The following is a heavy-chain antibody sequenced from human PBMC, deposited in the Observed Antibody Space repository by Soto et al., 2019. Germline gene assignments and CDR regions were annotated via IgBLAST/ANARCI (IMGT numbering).Heavy chain of an antibody. CDR3: ARAQSPYGSGNRYVYYFYGLDV. CDR2: IKRDGSEK. CDR1: GFSFSSYW. D-gene: IGHD3-10*01. J-gene: IGHJ6*02. V-gene: IGHV3-7*01. Sequence: EEQLVESGGGLVQPGGSLRLTCEASGFSFSSYWMNWVRQAPGMGLEWVANIKRDGSEKYYVDSVKGRFAISRDNAKNSLYLQMNSLRGEDTAVYFCARAQSPYGSGNRYVYYFYGLDVWGQGTTVAVSS.